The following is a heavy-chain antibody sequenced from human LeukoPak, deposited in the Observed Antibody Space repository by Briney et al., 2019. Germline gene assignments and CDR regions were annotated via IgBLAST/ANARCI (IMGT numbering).Heavy chain of an antibody. CDR1: GGTFSSYA. D-gene: IGHD2-15*01. J-gene: IGHJ5*02. CDR3: ARQGYCSGGSCTGAHWFDP. CDR2: IIPISGIA. V-gene: IGHV1-69*04. Sequence: GSSVKVSCKASGGTFSSYAISWVRQAPGQGLEWMGRIIPISGIANYAQKFQGRVTITADKSTSTAYMELSSLRSEDTAVYYCARQGYCSGGSCTGAHWFDPWGQGTLVTVSS.